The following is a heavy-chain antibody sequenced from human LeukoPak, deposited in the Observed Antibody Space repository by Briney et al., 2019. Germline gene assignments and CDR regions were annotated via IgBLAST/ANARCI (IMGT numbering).Heavy chain of an antibody. CDR2: TNHSGST. D-gene: IGHD2-2*01. CDR3: ARAARDVVVPAAPFDY. CDR1: GGSFSGYY. Sequence: HSETLSLTCAVYGGSFSGYYWSWIRQPPGKGLEWIGETNHSGSTNYNPSLKSRVTISVDTSKNQFSLKLSSVTAADTAVYYCARAARDVVVPAAPFDYWGQGTLVTVSS. V-gene: IGHV4-34*01. J-gene: IGHJ4*02.